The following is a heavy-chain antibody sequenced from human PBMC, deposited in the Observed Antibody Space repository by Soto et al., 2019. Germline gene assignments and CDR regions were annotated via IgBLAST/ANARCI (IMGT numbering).Heavy chain of an antibody. Sequence: GGSVRLSCVAYGFSFSASSMHWVRQAPGKGLEWVAVMSYDVANKYYADSVKGRFFVSRDNSKNTLYLEMNRLRLEDTGVYYCARDLRLATDGLHPGFDYSGDGSLVTISS. CDR2: MSYDVANK. CDR1: GFSFSASS. D-gene: IGHD5-12*01. J-gene: IGHJ4*01. CDR3: ARDLRLATDGLHPGFDY. V-gene: IGHV3-30-3*01.